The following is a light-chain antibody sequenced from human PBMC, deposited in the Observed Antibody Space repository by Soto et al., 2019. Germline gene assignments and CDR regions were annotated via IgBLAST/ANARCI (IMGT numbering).Light chain of an antibody. CDR2: DVT. J-gene: IGLJ1*01. CDR3: SSYRASSTTHDV. Sequence: QSALPQPASLSGSPGQSITISCTGTSSDIGGYNYVSWYQQHPGKAPKLIIHDVTNRPSEVSDRFFGSKSDNTASLTISGRQAEDEADYYCSSYRASSTTHDVFGPGTKDTVL. CDR1: SSDIGGYNY. V-gene: IGLV2-14*03.